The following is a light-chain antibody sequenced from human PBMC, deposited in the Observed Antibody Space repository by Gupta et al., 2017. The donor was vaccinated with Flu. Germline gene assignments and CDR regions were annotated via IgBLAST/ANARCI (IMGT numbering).Light chain of an antibody. V-gene: IGLV1-44*01. Sequence: RVTISCAGSNSNIGTNNVNWYQQLPGTAPNLLIYSNNQRPSGVPDRFSGSKSGTSASLAISGLRAEDEADYYCAAWDDSRNGWVFGGGTKLTVL. CDR2: SNN. CDR1: NSNIGTNN. CDR3: AAWDDSRNGWV. J-gene: IGLJ3*02.